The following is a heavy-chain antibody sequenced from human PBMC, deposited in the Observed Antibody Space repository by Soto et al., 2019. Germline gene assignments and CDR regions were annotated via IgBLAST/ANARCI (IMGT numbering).Heavy chain of an antibody. CDR1: GASISGFY. CDR2: IYATGTT. J-gene: IGHJ5*02. Sequence: PSETLSLTCTVSGASISGFYWSWIRKSAGKGLEWIGRIYATGTTDYNPSLKSRVMMSVDTSKKQFSLKLRSVTAADTAVYYCVRDGTKTLRDWFDPWSQVISVTVSS. V-gene: IGHV4-4*07. CDR3: VRDGTKTLRDWFDP. D-gene: IGHD1-1*01.